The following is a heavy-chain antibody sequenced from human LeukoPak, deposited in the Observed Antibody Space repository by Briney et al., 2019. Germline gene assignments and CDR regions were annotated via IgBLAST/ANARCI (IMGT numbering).Heavy chain of an antibody. CDR1: GFTFSSYW. CDR3: ARGGHYGGHYDFWWNDY. V-gene: IGHV3-7*01. D-gene: IGHD3-3*01. J-gene: IGHJ4*02. CDR2: IKQDGSEK. Sequence: PGGSLRLSCAASGFTFSSYWMSWVRQAPGKGLEWVANIKQDGSEKYYVDSVKGRFTISRDNAKNSLYLQMNSLRAEDTAVYYCARGGHYGGHYDFWWNDYWGQGTLVTVSS.